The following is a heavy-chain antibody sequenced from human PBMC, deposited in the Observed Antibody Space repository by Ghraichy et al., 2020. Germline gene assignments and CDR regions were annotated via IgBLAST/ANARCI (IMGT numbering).Heavy chain of an antibody. J-gene: IGHJ4*02. D-gene: IGHD1-7*01. CDR2: IYYSGST. Sequence: SETLSLTCTVSGGSISSSSYYWGWIRQPPGKGLEWIGSIYYSGSTYYNPSLKSRVTISVDTSKNQFSLKLSSVTAADTAVYYCARHLARGPDSELSFDYWGQGTLVTVSS. CDR3: ARHLARGPDSELSFDY. V-gene: IGHV4-39*01. CDR1: GGSISSSSYY.